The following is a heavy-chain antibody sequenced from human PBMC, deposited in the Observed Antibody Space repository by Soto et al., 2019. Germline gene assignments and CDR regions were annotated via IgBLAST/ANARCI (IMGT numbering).Heavy chain of an antibody. J-gene: IGHJ4*02. CDR1: GFTFSDHY. CDR3: ARLRLTGYFDY. Sequence: QVQLVESGGGLVKPGGSLRLSCVASGFTFSDHYMTWIRQAPGKGLEWLSYISTSSSYTNYADSVKGRFTISRDNAMNSRYLQRNSLGAEDTAVYYCARLRLTGYFDYWGQGTLVTVSS. CDR2: ISTSSSYT. V-gene: IGHV3-11*05.